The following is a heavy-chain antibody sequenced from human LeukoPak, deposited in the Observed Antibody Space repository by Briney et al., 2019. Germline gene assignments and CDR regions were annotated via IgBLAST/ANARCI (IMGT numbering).Heavy chain of an antibody. CDR3: ARGTSTSWPNWFDP. CDR1: GYTFTGYY. J-gene: IGHJ5*02. CDR2: INPNSGGT. D-gene: IGHD6-13*01. V-gene: IGHV1-2*02. Sequence: ASVKVSCKASGYTFTGYYVHWVRQAPGQGLEWMGWINPNSGGTNYAQKFQGRVTMTRDTSISTAYMELNSLRAEDTAVYYCARGTSTSWPNWFDPWGRGTLVTVSS.